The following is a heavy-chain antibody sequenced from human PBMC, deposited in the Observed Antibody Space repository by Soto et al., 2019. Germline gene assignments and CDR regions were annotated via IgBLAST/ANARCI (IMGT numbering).Heavy chain of an antibody. V-gene: IGHV4-59*08. J-gene: IGHJ5*02. D-gene: IGHD2-15*01. CDR1: GGSISSYY. CDR3: ARLDCSGGSCYSDFRSWFDP. Sequence: SETLSLTCTVSGGSISSYYWSWIRQPPGKGLEWIGYIYYSGSTNYNPSLKSRVTISVDTSKNQFSLKLSSVTAADTAVYYCARLDCSGGSCYSDFRSWFDPWGQGTLVTVSS. CDR2: IYYSGST.